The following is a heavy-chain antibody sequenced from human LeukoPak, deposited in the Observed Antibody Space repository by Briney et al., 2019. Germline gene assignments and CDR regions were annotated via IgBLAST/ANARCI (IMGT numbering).Heavy chain of an antibody. Sequence: GGSLRLSCAASGFTFSSYNMNWVRQAPGKGLEWVSSISSTSSYIYYADSVKGRFTISRDNAKNSLYLQMNSLRAEDTAVYYCAKDYSNSAVYWGQGTLVTVSS. D-gene: IGHD4-11*01. V-gene: IGHV3-21*01. CDR1: GFTFSSYN. CDR2: ISSTSSYI. J-gene: IGHJ4*02. CDR3: AKDYSNSAVY.